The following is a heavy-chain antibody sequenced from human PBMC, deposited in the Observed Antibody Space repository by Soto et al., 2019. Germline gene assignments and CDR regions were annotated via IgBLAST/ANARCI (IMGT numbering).Heavy chain of an antibody. CDR3: ARVRGYSGYDSGEYYFDY. V-gene: IGHV1-2*04. J-gene: IGHJ4*02. Sequence: GASVKVSCKASGYTFTGYYMHWVRQAPGQGLEWMGWINPNSGGTNYAQKFQGWVTMTRDTSISTAYMELSRLRSDDTAVYYCARVRGYSGYDSGEYYFDYWGQGTLVTVSS. CDR1: GYTFTGYY. CDR2: INPNSGGT. D-gene: IGHD5-12*01.